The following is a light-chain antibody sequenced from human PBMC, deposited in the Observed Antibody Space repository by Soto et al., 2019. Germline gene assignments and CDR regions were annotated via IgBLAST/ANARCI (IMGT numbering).Light chain of an antibody. CDR2: GAS. V-gene: IGKV1-39*01. J-gene: IGKJ3*01. CDR1: QPISTN. Sequence: DIQMTQSPSSLSASVGDRVTISCRASQPISTNLNWYQQKPGKTPHLLIYGASNLQSGVPSRFTGSGSGTDFTLTISNLQPEDFAPYYCQQSYGTFGPGTKVDIK. CDR3: QQSYGT.